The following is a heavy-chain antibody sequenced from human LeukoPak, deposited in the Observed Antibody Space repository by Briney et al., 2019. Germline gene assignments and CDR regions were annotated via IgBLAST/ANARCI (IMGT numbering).Heavy chain of an antibody. V-gene: IGHV3-15*01. D-gene: IGHD6-6*01. J-gene: IGHJ4*02. CDR3: LEYSSSRGYFDY. CDR1: GFTFSNAW. Sequence: GGSLRLSCAASGFTFSNAWMSWVRQAPGKGLEWVGRIKSKTNGGTTEYAAPVKGRFTISGDDSKNTLYLQMNSLKTEDTAVYYCLEYSSSRGYFDYWGQGTLVTVSS. CDR2: IKSKTNGGTT.